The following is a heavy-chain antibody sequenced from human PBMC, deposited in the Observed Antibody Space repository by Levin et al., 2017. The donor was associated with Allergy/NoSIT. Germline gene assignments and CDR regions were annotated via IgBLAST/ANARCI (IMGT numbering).Heavy chain of an antibody. CDR3: ASRRAAVSSPFHYSDV. Sequence: TSETLSLNCTVSGDSVSSSSYYWGWIRQTPGKGLEWIGSMHYSGTTYHNPSLKSRVTVSAETSGNYFSLQLSSVTAADTAVYYCASRRAAVSSPFHYSDVWGQGTTVTVSS. CDR2: MHYSGTT. V-gene: IGHV4-39*02. CDR1: GDSVSSSSYY. J-gene: IGHJ6*02. D-gene: IGHD6-25*01.